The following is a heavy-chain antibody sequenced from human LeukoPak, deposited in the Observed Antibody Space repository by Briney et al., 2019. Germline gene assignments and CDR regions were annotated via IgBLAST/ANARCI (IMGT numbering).Heavy chain of an antibody. D-gene: IGHD3-22*01. CDR3: ARTEKFYDSSGYYDY. V-gene: IGHV3-53*01. CDR2: IYSGGST. Sequence: PGGSLRLSCAASGFIFSTFGMHWVRQAPGKGLEWVSVIYSGGSTYYADSVKGRFTISRDNSKNTLYFQMNSLRAEDTAVYYCARTEKFYDSSGYYDYWGQGTLVTVSS. CDR1: GFIFSTFG. J-gene: IGHJ4*01.